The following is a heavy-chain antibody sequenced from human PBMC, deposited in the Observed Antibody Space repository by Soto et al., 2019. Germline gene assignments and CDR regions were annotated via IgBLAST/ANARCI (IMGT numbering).Heavy chain of an antibody. D-gene: IGHD2-15*01. Sequence: SETLSLTCTVSGGSISSYYWSWIRQPPGKGLEWIGYIYYSGSTNYNPSLKSRVTISVDTSKNQFSLKLSSVTAADTAVYYCARSGGVVVATRYLNWFDPWGRGTLVTVSS. J-gene: IGHJ5*02. CDR3: ARSGGVVVATRYLNWFDP. CDR1: GGSISSYY. CDR2: IYYSGST. V-gene: IGHV4-59*01.